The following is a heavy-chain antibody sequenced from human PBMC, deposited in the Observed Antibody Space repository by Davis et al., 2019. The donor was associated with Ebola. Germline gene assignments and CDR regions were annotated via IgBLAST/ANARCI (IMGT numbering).Heavy chain of an antibody. CDR1: GFIVSSFA. Sequence: PGGSLRLSCAASGFIVSSFAMNWVRQAPGKGLEWVSAISGSGRSTYYADSVKGRFTISRDNSKNTLYLQMNSLRGDDTAVYFCAKELGDWGNAFFYYGMDFWGQGTTVTVSS. CDR3: AKELGDWGNAFFYYGMDF. J-gene: IGHJ6*02. CDR2: ISGSGRST. V-gene: IGHV3-23*01. D-gene: IGHD3/OR15-3a*01.